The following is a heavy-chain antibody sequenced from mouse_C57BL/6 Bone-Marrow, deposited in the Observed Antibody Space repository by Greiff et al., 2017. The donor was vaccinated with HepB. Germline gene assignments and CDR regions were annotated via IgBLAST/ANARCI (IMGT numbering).Heavy chain of an antibody. CDR2: IDPSDSET. J-gene: IGHJ2*01. D-gene: IGHD1-1*01. V-gene: IGHV1-52*01. CDR1: GYTFTSYW. CDR3: ARPVTTPGDFDY. Sequence: VQLQESGAELVRPGSSVKLSCKASGYTFTSYWMHWVKQRPIQGLEWIGNIDPSDSETHYNQKFKDKATLTVDKSSSTAYMQLSSLTSEDSAVYYCARPVTTPGDFDYWGQGTTLTVSS.